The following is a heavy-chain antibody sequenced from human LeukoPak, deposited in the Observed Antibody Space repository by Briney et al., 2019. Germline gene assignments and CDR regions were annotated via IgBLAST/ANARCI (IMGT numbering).Heavy chain of an antibody. CDR3: IRGTVGAPGNDY. D-gene: IGHD1-26*01. V-gene: IGHV3-74*01. CDR1: GFTFSSYW. J-gene: IGHJ4*02. Sequence: GGSLRLSCAASGFTFSSYWMHWVRQAPGKGVVWVSRIDTDGSFTSYADSVRGRFTISRDNAKNTLYLQMSSLRAEDTAVYYCIRGTVGAPGNDYWGQGTLVTVSS. CDR2: IDTDGSFT.